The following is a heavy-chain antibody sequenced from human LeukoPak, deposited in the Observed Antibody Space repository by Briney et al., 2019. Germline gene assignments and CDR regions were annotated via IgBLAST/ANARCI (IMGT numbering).Heavy chain of an antibody. CDR1: GFTFSSYA. J-gene: IGHJ4*02. D-gene: IGHD6-19*01. V-gene: IGHV3-23*01. CDR3: AKAPHFIAVAGTKYYFDY. Sequence: GGSLRLSCAASGFTFSSYAMSWVRQAPGKGLEWVSAISGSGGSTYYADSVKGRFTISRDNSKNTLYLQMNSLRAEGTAVYYCAKAPHFIAVAGTKYYFDYWGQGTLVTVSS. CDR2: ISGSGGST.